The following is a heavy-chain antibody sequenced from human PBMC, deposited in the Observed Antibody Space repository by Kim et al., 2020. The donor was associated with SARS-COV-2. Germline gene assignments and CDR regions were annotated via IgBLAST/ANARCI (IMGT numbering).Heavy chain of an antibody. Sequence: GGSLRLSCAASGFTFSWYSMHWVRQAPGRGLEYVAGITSNGYSTYYGNSVKGRVTVSRDISKSTLHLQMGSLRPEDTALYYCARGTYGGYDYWGQGTLVTVSS. CDR2: ITSNGYST. D-gene: IGHD5-12*01. CDR1: GFTFSWYS. J-gene: IGHJ4*02. V-gene: IGHV3-64*01. CDR3: ARGTYGGYDY.